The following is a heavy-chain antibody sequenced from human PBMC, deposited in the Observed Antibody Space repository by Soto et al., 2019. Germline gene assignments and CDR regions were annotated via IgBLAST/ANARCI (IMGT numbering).Heavy chain of an antibody. CDR2: MSVTGSGT. Sequence: EVQLLESGGGLVQPGGSLGLSCAASGFTFSSYDMSLVRQAPGKGLEYVSSMSVTGSGTYYADSVKGLFTISRDNSKNTLDMQMNSLRVEDTAVYYCARTTTTKSRDYWGQGTLVTVSS. J-gene: IGHJ4*02. CDR1: GFTFSSYD. CDR3: ARTTTTKSRDY. D-gene: IGHD4-17*01. V-gene: IGHV3-23*01.